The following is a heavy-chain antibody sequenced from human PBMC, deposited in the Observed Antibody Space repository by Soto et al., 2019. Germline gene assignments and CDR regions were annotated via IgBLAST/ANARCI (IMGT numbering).Heavy chain of an antibody. D-gene: IGHD3-10*01. CDR3: ARHSGGRVFSREGAPNYYYYYMDV. Sequence: SETLSLTCTVSGGSISSYYWSWIRQPPGKGLEWIGYIYYSGSTNYNPSLKSRVTISVDTSKNQFSLKLSSVTAADTAVYYCARHSGGRVFSREGAPNYYYYYMDVWGKGTTVTVSS. CDR1: GGSISSYY. V-gene: IGHV4-59*08. CDR2: IYYSGST. J-gene: IGHJ6*03.